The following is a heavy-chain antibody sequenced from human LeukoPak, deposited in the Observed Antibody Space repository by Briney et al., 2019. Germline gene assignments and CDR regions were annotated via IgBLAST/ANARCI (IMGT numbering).Heavy chain of an antibody. D-gene: IGHD3-22*01. CDR1: GFTFSSYS. CDR3: ARTGVYYYDSSGYYTFDY. V-gene: IGHV3-21*01. CDR2: ISSSSSYI. J-gene: IGHJ4*02. Sequence: GGSLRLSCAASGFTFSSYSMNWVRQAPGKGLEWVSSISSSSSYIYYADSVKGRFTISRDNAKNSLYLQMNSLRAEDTAVYYCARTGVYYYDSSGYYTFDYWGQGTLVTVSS.